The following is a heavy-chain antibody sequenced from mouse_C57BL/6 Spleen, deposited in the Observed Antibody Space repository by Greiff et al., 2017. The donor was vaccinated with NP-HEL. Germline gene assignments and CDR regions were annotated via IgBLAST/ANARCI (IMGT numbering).Heavy chain of an antibody. CDR2: IYPGSGNT. J-gene: IGHJ4*01. D-gene: IGHD2-4*01. CDR3: ARSHYDYDYYAMDY. Sequence: VQLQQSGAELVRPGASVKLSCKASGYTFTDYYINWVKQRPGQGLEWIARIYPGSGNTYYNEKFKGKATLTAEKSSSTAYMQLSSLTSEDSAVYFCARSHYDYDYYAMDYWGQGTSVTVSS. V-gene: IGHV1-76*01. CDR1: GYTFTDYY.